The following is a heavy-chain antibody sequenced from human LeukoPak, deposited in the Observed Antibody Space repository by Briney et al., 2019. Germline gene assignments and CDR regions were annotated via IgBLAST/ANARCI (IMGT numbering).Heavy chain of an antibody. CDR3: ARAVTTYIAFDY. CDR2: INPNSGGT. Sequence: ASVKVSCKASGYTFTSYGISWVRQAPGQGLEWMGWINPNSGGTNYAQKFQGWVTMTRDTSISTAYMELSRLRSDDTAVYYCARAVTTYIAFDYWGQGTLVTVSS. V-gene: IGHV1-2*04. D-gene: IGHD4-17*01. J-gene: IGHJ4*02. CDR1: GYTFTSYG.